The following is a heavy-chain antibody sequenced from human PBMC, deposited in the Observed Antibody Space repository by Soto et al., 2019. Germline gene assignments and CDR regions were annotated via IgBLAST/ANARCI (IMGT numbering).Heavy chain of an antibody. CDR3: ARVVGDVVVPAAIRRGSTFDP. J-gene: IGHJ5*02. CDR1: GFTFSSYE. V-gene: IGHV3-48*03. D-gene: IGHD2-2*01. CDR2: ISSSGSTI. Sequence: PGGSLRLSCAASGFTFSSYEMNWVRQAPGKGLEWVSYISSSGSTIYYADSVKGRFTISRDNAKNSLYLQMNSLRAEDTAVYYCARVVGDVVVPAAIRRGSTFDPWGQGTLVTVSS.